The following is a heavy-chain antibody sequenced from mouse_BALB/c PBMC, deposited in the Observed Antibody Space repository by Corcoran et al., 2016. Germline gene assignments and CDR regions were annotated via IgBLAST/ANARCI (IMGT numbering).Heavy chain of an antibody. CDR3: ARGALLRYFDY. Sequence: EVQLQQSGPELVKPGASVKISCKASGYSFTGYYMHWVKQSHVKSLEWIGRINPYNGATSYNQNFKDKASLTVDKSSSTAYMELHSLTSEDSAVYYCARGALLRYFDYLGQGTTLTVSS. D-gene: IGHD1-1*01. CDR1: GYSFTGYY. J-gene: IGHJ2*01. V-gene: IGHV1-26*01. CDR2: INPYNGAT.